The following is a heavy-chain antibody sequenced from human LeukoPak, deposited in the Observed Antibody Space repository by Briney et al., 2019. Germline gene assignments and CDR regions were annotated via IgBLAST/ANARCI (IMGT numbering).Heavy chain of an antibody. V-gene: IGHV4-59*01. CDR1: GGSISSYY. CDR3: ARDLWSGCMDV. J-gene: IGHJ6*03. Sequence: SETLSLTCTVSGGSISSYYWSWIRQPPGKGLEWIGYIYYSGSTNYNPSLKSRVTISVDTSKNQFSLKLSSVTAADTAVYYCARDLWSGCMDVWGKGTTVTVSS. D-gene: IGHD3-3*01. CDR2: IYYSGST.